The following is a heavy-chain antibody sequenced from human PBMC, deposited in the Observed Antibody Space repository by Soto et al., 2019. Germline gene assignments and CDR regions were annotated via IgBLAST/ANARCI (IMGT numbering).Heavy chain of an antibody. V-gene: IGHV4-4*02. J-gene: IGHJ4*02. CDR3: ARGSRGYSYGGFDY. CDR1: YGSIISSNC. Sequence: PSQTKPLTNTVSYGSIISSNCWSCVRQNPGKGLEWIGEIYHSGSTNYNPSLKSRVTMSVDKSKNQFSLKLSSVTAADTAVYYCARGSRGYSYGGFDYWGQGTLVTVSS. CDR2: IYHSGST. D-gene: IGHD5-18*01.